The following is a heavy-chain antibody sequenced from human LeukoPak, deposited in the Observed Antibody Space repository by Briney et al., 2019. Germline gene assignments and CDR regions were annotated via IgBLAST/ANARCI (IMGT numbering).Heavy chain of an antibody. CDR2: ISYDGSNK. CDR1: GFTFSSYA. D-gene: IGHD4-17*01. V-gene: IGHV3-30-3*01. Sequence: PGRSLRLSCAASGFTFSSYAMHWVRQAPGKGLEWVAVISYDGSNKYYADSVKGRFTISRDNSKNTLYLQMNSLRAEDTAVYYCARDTPTHYWGQGTLVTVSS. J-gene: IGHJ4*02. CDR3: ARDTPTHY.